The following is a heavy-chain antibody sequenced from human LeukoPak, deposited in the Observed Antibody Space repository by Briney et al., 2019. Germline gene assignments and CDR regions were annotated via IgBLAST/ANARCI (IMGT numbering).Heavy chain of an antibody. D-gene: IGHD5-18*01. Sequence: PSETLSLTCTVSGGSVSSGSYYWSWIRQPPGKGLEWIGYIYYSGSTNYNPSLKSRVTMSVDTSKNQFSLKLSSVTAADTAMYYCARGESGYTYGSDYWGQGTLVTVSS. CDR2: IYYSGST. CDR1: GGSVSSGSYY. V-gene: IGHV4-61*01. J-gene: IGHJ4*02. CDR3: ARGESGYTYGSDY.